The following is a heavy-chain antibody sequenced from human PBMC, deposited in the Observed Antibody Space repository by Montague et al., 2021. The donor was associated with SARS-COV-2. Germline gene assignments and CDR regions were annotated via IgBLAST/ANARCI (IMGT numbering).Heavy chain of an antibody. D-gene: IGHD2-2*02. CDR2: ISQSGNT. CDR1: GGSFSRYY. CDR3: ARLGDGIVPSPILGLGPYYSFYYMDV. V-gene: IGHV4-34*01. J-gene: IGHJ6*03. Sequence: SETLSLTCAVSGGSFSRYYWSWIRQPPGKGLEWIGEISQSGNTKXNPSLQSRVSIPLDTSRNQFSLKVSSVTAADTAIYYCARLGDGIVPSPILGLGPYYSFYYMDVWGKGTTVTVSS.